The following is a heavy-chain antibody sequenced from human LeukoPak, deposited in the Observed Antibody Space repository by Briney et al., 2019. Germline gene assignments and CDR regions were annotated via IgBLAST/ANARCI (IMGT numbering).Heavy chain of an antibody. CDR3: ARHKGGSSQFDY. V-gene: IGHV4-39*01. D-gene: IGHD2-15*01. Sequence: PSETLSLTCTVSGGSISSSSYYWGWIRQPPGKGLEWIGSIYYSGSTYYNPSLKSRVTISVDTSKNQFSLKLSSVIAADTAVYYCARHKGGSSQFDYWGQGTLVTVSS. CDR1: GGSISSSSYY. CDR2: IYYSGST. J-gene: IGHJ4*02.